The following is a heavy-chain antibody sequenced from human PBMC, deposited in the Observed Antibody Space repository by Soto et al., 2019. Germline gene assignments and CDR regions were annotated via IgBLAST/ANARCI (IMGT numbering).Heavy chain of an antibody. J-gene: IGHJ4*02. CDR3: ARGRHSGFDY. CDR2: TYYRSKWSY. V-gene: IGHV6-1*01. D-gene: IGHD1-26*01. Sequence: QVQLQQSGPGLVKPSQTLSLTCAISGDSVSTNSVAWNWLRQSPSRGLEWLGRTYYRSKWSYDYAVSVKTRITINPETSKNQFSLQLNSVIPEDTAVYYCARGRHSGFDYWGQGTLVTVSS. CDR1: GDSVSTNSVA.